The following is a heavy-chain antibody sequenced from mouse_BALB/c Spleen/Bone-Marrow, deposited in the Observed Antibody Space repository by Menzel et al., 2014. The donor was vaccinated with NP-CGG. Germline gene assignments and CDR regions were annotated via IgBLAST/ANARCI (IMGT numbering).Heavy chain of an antibody. Sequence: VQLQQSGAELVRPGASVKLSCKASGYTFTSYWINWVKQRPGQGLEWIGNIYPSDGYTNYNQKFKDKATLTVDKSSSTAYMQLSSPASEDSAVYYCTRLRVYYFDYWGQGTTLTVSS. CDR1: GYTFTSYW. V-gene: IGHV1-69*02. J-gene: IGHJ2*01. CDR2: IYPSDGYT. CDR3: TRLRVYYFDY.